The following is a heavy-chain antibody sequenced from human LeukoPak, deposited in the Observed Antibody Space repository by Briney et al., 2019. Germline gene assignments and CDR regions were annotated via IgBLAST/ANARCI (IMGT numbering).Heavy chain of an antibody. Sequence: GGSLRLSCAASGFTFSSYSMNWVRQAPGKGLEWVSSISSSSSYIYYADSVKGRFTISRDNAKNSLYLQMNSLRAEDTAVYYCARDFMWELPSDYWGQGTLVTVSS. D-gene: IGHD1-26*01. J-gene: IGHJ4*02. CDR1: GFTFSSYS. CDR3: ARDFMWELPSDY. V-gene: IGHV3-21*01. CDR2: ISSSSSYI.